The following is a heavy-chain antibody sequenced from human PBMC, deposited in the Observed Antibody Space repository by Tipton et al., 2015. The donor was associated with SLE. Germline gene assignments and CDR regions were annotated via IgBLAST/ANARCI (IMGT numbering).Heavy chain of an antibody. CDR3: AVRGGNFWSSRYDDAVDI. CDR1: GGSISSGSYY. D-gene: IGHD3-3*01. J-gene: IGHJ3*02. V-gene: IGHV4-61*02. Sequence: TLSLTCTVSGGSISSGSYYWSWIRQPAGKGLEWIGRIYTSGSTNYNPSLKSRITISVDTSKNQFSLNLSSVTAADTAVYYCAVRGGNFWSSRYDDAVDIWGQGTLVTVSS. CDR2: IYTSGST.